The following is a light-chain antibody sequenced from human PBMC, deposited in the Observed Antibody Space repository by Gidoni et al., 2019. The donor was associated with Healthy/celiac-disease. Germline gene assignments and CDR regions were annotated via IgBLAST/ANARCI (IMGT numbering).Light chain of an antibody. Sequence: QSALTQPPSASGSPGQSVTISWYQQHPGKAPKLMIYEVSKRPSGVPDRFSGSKSGNTASLTVSGLQAEDEADYYCSSYAGSNNVVFGGGTKLTVL. CDR3: SSYAGSNNVV. CDR2: EVS. V-gene: IGLV2-8*01. J-gene: IGLJ2*01.